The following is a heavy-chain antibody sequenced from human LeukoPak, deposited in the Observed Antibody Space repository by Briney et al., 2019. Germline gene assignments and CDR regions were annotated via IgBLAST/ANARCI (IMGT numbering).Heavy chain of an antibody. V-gene: IGHV4-39*01. D-gene: IGHD5-24*01. CDR2: IYYSGST. J-gene: IGHJ1*01. Sequence: PSETLSLTCTVSGGSISSSSYYWGWIRQPPGKGLEWIGSIYYSGSTYYNPSLKSRVTISVDTSKNQFSLKLSSVTAADTAVYYCARVVSRDGYTSHWGQGTLVTVSS. CDR1: GGSISSSSYY. CDR3: ARVVSRDGYTSH.